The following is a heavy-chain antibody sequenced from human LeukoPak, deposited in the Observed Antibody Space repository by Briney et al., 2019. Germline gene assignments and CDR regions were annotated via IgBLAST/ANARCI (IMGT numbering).Heavy chain of an antibody. D-gene: IGHD6-19*01. CDR3: ARDPIAVAGPDY. J-gene: IGHJ4*02. V-gene: IGHV3-21*01. Sequence: PEGSLRLSCAASGFPFRSYSINWVRQAPGKGLEWVSSISSTSIYIYYADSVKGRFTIFRDNAKNSLYLQMNSLRAEDTAVYYCARDPIAVAGPDYWGQGTLVTVSS. CDR2: ISSTSIYI. CDR1: GFPFRSYS.